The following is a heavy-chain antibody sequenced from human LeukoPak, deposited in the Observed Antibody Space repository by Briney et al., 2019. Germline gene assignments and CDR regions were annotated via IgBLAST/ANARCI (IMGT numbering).Heavy chain of an antibody. D-gene: IGHD3-10*01. CDR1: GGSISSSTYY. Sequence: SETLSLTCTVSGGSISSSTYYWGWIRQPPGKGLEWIGSIYYSGSTYYNPSLKSRVTISVDTSKNQFSLKLSSVTAADTAVYYCARLPYYGSGSEKGFGIWGQGTMVTVSS. V-gene: IGHV4-39*01. J-gene: IGHJ3*02. CDR2: IYYSGST. CDR3: ARLPYYGSGSEKGFGI.